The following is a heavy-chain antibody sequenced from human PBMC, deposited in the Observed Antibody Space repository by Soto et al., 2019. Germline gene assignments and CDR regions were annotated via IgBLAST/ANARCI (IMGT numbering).Heavy chain of an antibody. V-gene: IGHV6-1*01. D-gene: IGHD3-10*01. CDR2: TYYRSKWYN. CDR3: ARSSDYYGSGSYYYYDMDV. CDR1: GDSVSSNSAA. Sequence: SQTLSLTCAISGDSVSSNSAAWNWIRQSPSRGLEWLGRTYYRSKWYNDYAVSVKSRITINPDTSKNQFSLQLNSVTPEDTAVYYCARSSDYYGSGSYYYYDMDVWGKGTTVTVSS. J-gene: IGHJ6*03.